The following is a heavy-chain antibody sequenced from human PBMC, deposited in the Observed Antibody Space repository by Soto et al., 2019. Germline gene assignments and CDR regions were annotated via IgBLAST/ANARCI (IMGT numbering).Heavy chain of an antibody. V-gene: IGHV3-30-3*01. CDR3: ARDIVATNYYYYGMDV. D-gene: IGHD5-12*01. CDR2: ISYDGSNK. J-gene: IGHJ6*02. CDR1: GFTFSSYA. Sequence: PGGSLRLSCAASGFTFSSYAMHWVRQAPGKGLEWVAVISYDGSNKYYADSVKGRFTISRGNSKNTLYLQMNSLRAEDTAVYYCARDIVATNYYYYGMDVWGQGTTVTVSS.